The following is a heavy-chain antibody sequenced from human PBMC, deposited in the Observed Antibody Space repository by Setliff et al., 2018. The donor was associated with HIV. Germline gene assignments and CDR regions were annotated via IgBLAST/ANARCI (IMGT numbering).Heavy chain of an antibody. CDR3: VRENAYRGFDY. J-gene: IGHJ4*02. CDR2: IYYSGST. CDR1: GGSISSSSYY. V-gene: IGHV4-39*01. D-gene: IGHD3-10*01. Sequence: SETLSLTCTVSGGSISSSSYYWGWIRQPPGKGLEWIGSIYYSGSTYYNPSLKSRVTISVDTSKNQFSLKLSSVTAADTAVYYCVRENAYRGFDYWGQGSLVTVSS.